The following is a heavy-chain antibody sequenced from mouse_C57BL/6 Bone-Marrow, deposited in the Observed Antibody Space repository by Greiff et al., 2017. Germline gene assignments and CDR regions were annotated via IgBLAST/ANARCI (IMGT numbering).Heavy chain of an antibody. CDR2: ISYDGSN. D-gene: IGHD2-4*01. CDR3: AVYYDYERDAMDY. CDR1: GYSITSGYY. V-gene: IGHV3-6*01. Sequence: EVKLQESGPGLVKPSQSLSLTCSVTGYSITSGYYWNWIRQFPGNKLEWMGYISYDGSNNYNPSLKNRISITRDTSKNQFFLKLNSVTTEDTATYYCAVYYDYERDAMDYWGQGTSVTVSS. J-gene: IGHJ4*01.